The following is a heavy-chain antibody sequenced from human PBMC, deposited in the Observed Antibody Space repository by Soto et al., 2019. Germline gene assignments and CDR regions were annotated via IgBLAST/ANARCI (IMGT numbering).Heavy chain of an antibody. CDR1: GFTFDDYA. V-gene: IGHV3-9*01. J-gene: IGHJ4*02. CDR2: ISWNSGII. CDR3: AKGYSYGVLEPLGY. D-gene: IGHD5-18*01. Sequence: GGSLRLSCAAPGFTFDDYAMHWVRQAPGKGLEWVSGISWNSGIIDYADSVKGRFTISRDNAKNSLYLQMNSLRAEDTALYYCAKGYSYGVLEPLGYWGQGTLVTVSS.